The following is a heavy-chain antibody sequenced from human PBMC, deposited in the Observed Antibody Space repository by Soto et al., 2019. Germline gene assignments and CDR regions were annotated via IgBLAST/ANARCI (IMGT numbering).Heavy chain of an antibody. CDR1: GFTFSAHY. Sequence: ESGGGLVQPGGSLRLSCAASGFTFSAHYMDWVRQAPGKGLEWVGRIKNKANSYTTEYAASVEGRCTISREDSQNSLYLQMNSLKTEDTAVYYCARVSLVGPSGGRYFDYWGQGSQVAVSS. CDR3: ARVSLVGPSGGRYFDY. V-gene: IGHV3-72*01. D-gene: IGHD1-26*01. CDR2: IKNKANSYTT. J-gene: IGHJ4*02.